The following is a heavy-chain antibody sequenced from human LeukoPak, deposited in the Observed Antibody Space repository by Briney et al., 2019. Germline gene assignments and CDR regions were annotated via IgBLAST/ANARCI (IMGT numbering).Heavy chain of an antibody. D-gene: IGHD4-17*01. V-gene: IGHV3-21*01. CDR1: GFTFSSYS. Sequence: GGSLRLSCAASGFTFSSYSMNWVRQAPGKGLEWVSSISSSSSYIYYADSVKGRFTISRDNAKNSLYLQMNSLRAEDTAVYYCATYLATVTTGKTFDYWGQGTLVTVSS. CDR3: ATYLATVTTGKTFDY. CDR2: ISSSSSYI. J-gene: IGHJ4*02.